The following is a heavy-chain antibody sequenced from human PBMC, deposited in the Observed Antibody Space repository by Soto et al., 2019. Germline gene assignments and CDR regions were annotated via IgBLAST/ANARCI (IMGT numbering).Heavy chain of an antibody. Sequence: QVQLVQSGAEVKKPGASVKVSCKASGYTFIGYFMHWVRQAPGQGLEWLGWINPNSGGTNYAQKFRGWVTMTRDTSLSAAYMELRRLRSDDTAVYYCARVSLPIVMTLGGVIDSHFDCWGQGTLVTVSS. D-gene: IGHD3-16*02. V-gene: IGHV1-2*04. CDR1: GYTFIGYF. CDR3: ARVSLPIVMTLGGVIDSHFDC. CDR2: INPNSGGT. J-gene: IGHJ4*02.